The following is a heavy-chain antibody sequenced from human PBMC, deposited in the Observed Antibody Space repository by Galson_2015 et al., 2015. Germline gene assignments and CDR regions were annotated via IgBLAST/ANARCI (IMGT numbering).Heavy chain of an antibody. CDR1: GYRFTNYW. Sequence: QSGAEVKKPGESLTISCKASGYRFTNYWIGWVRQMPGKGLEWMGIIYPGDSDTRYSPSFQGQVTISADKSISTAYLHWSSLKASDTAMYYCARRGYCSINSCSEGRFDPWGQGTLVTVSS. V-gene: IGHV5-51*01. CDR3: ARRGYCSINSCSEGRFDP. J-gene: IGHJ5*02. D-gene: IGHD2-2*01. CDR2: IYPGDSDT.